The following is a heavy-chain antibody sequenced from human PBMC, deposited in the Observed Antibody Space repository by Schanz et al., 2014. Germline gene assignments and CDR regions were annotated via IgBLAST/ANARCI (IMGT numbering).Heavy chain of an antibody. CDR1: GFTFSSYW. V-gene: IGHV3-23*01. D-gene: IGHD6-13*01. J-gene: IGHJ4*02. CDR3: ARGFIVAAGGAFDC. CDR2: ISSGGGST. Sequence: ASGFTFSSYWMHWVRQVPGKGLEWVSSISSGGGSTYYADAVKGRFPISRDNSQNTLYLQMNRLRAGDAAVYSFARGFIVAAGGAFDCGGRRPLVDVSA.